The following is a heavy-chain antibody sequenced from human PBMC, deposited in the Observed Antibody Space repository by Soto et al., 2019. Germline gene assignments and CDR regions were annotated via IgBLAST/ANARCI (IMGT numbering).Heavy chain of an antibody. V-gene: IGHV1-69*01. J-gene: IGHJ4*02. CDR1: GGTFSSYA. D-gene: IGHD6-13*01. CDR3: ARDFSSSWPMNFDY. Sequence: ASVKFYCKASGGTFSSYAISLVRQAPGQGLEWMGGIIPIFGTANYAQKFQGRVTITADESTSTAYMELSSLRAEDTAVYYCARDFSSSWPMNFDYWGQGTLVTVSS. CDR2: IIPIFGTA.